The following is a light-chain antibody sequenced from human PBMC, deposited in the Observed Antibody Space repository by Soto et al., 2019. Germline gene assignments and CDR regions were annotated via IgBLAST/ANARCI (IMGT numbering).Light chain of an antibody. J-gene: IGKJ5*01. Sequence: EIVLTQSPATLSLSQGDRATLSCRASQSVSSYLAWYQQKPGQAPRLLVYDASNRATGIPARFSGSGCGTDFTLPISSLEPEDFAVYYGQQFGSSLPITFGQGTRLEIK. CDR3: QQFGSSLPIT. V-gene: IGKV3-11*01. CDR1: QSVSSY. CDR2: DAS.